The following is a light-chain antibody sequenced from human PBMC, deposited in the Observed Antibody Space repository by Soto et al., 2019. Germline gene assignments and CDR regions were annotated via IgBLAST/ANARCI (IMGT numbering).Light chain of an antibody. CDR1: HIVSRNY. V-gene: IGKV3-20*01. J-gene: IGKJ1*01. CDR3: QQYGISPT. CDR2: DAS. Sequence: EMVLTQSPGTLSLSPGERATLSCRSIHIVSRNYLAWYQQKPGQAPRLLIYDASSRATGIPDRFSGSGCGTDFTITISRLEPVDFAVYYCQQYGISPTFGQGTKVEIK.